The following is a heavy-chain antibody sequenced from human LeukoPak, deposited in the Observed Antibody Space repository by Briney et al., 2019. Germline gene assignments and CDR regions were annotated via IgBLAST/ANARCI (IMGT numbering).Heavy chain of an antibody. Sequence: GGSLRLSCEASGFTFSSYWMTWVRQAPGKGLEWVANIFQDGGEKHYVDSVKGRFTISRDNAKNSLYLQMNSLRDEDTAVYYCAGHRTPSLDYWGQGTLVTVSS. CDR1: GFTFSSYW. V-gene: IGHV3-7*01. CDR2: IFQDGGEK. CDR3: AGHRTPSLDY. J-gene: IGHJ4*02.